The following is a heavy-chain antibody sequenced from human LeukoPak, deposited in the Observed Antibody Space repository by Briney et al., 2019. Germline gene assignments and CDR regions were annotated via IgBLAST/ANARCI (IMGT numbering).Heavy chain of an antibody. D-gene: IGHD4-17*01. CDR2: INPSGGST. Sequence: ASVKVSCKASGYTFTGYYMHWVRQAPGQGLEWMGIINPSGGSTSYAQKFQGRVTMTRDMSTSTVYMELSSLRSEDTAVYYCARDGPDYGDYLMMGGYYYYYMDVWGKGTTVTVSS. V-gene: IGHV1-46*01. J-gene: IGHJ6*03. CDR1: GYTFTGYY. CDR3: ARDGPDYGDYLMMGGYYYYYMDV.